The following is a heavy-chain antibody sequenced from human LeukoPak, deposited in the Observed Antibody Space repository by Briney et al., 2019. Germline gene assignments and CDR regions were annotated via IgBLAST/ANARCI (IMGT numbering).Heavy chain of an antibody. V-gene: IGHV3-43*01. CDR2: ISWDGGST. D-gene: IGHD2-2*01. Sequence: GGSLRLSCAASGFTFDDYTMHWVRQAPGRGLEWVSLISWDGGSTYYADSVKGRFTISRDNSKNSLYLQMNSLRTEDTALYYGATSSTSWQHDALDIWGQGTMVTVSS. J-gene: IGHJ3*02. CDR3: ATSSTSWQHDALDI. CDR1: GFTFDDYT.